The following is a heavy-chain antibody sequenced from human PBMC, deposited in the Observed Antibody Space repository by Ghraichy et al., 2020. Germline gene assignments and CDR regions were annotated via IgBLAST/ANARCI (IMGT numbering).Heavy chain of an antibody. D-gene: IGHD2-2*01. J-gene: IGHJ2*01. CDR2: IDHSGST. Sequence: SETLSLTCAVYGGSFSDYYLSWIRQPPGKGLEWIGEIDHSGSTNYNPSLKSRVTISVDTSKNQFSLNLGSLTAADTAVYYCARVLVPPGSRYFDLWGLGTLVTVSS. V-gene: IGHV4-34*01. CDR3: ARVLVPPGSRYFDL. CDR1: GGSFSDYY.